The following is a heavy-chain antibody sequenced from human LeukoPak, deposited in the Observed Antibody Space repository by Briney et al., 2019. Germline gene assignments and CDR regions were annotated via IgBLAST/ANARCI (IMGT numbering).Heavy chain of an antibody. J-gene: IGHJ5*02. CDR2: VYNSGTT. CDR1: GGSIISSNYY. D-gene: IGHD3-10*01. CDR3: ARLWFGNGRTFDP. V-gene: IGHV4-39*01. Sequence: SEALSLTCTVSGGSIISSNYYWAWIRQPPGKELEWLATVYNSGTTYYTPSLKSRATISVDTSKDQFSLKLDSVTAADTALYYCARLWFGNGRTFDPWGQGTLVTVSS.